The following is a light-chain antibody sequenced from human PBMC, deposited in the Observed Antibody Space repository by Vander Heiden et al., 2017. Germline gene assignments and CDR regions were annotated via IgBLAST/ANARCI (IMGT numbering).Light chain of an antibody. CDR3: QSADSSGTYTV. CDR2: KDS. Sequence: SYELTQPPSVSVSPGQTARITCSGDALPKQYAYWYQQKPGQAPVLVIYKDSERPSGIPERFSGSSSGTTVTLTISGVQAEDEADYYCQSADSSGTYTVFGGGTKLTGL. J-gene: IGLJ3*02. V-gene: IGLV3-25*03. CDR1: ALPKQY.